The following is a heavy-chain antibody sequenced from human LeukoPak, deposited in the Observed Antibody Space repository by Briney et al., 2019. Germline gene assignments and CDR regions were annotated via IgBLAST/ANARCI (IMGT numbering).Heavy chain of an antibody. V-gene: IGHV3-53*01. CDR3: ARLPYYYDSSGYYGGGD. CDR2: IYSGGSK. Sequence: GSLRLSCAASGFTVSNNYMNWVRQAPGKGLEWVSTIYSGGSKYYADSVKGRFTISRDNSENTLYLQMNSLRVEDTAVYYCARLPYYYDSSGYYGGGDWGQGTLVTVSS. J-gene: IGHJ4*02. D-gene: IGHD3-22*01. CDR1: GFTVSNNY.